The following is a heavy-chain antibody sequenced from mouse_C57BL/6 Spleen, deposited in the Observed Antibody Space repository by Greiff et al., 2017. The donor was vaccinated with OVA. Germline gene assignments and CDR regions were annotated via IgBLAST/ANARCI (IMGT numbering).Heavy chain of an antibody. CDR2: IYPRSGNT. CDR3: ARGYYGSSPSWFAY. V-gene: IGHV1-81*01. D-gene: IGHD1-1*01. Sequence: QVHVKQSGAELARPGASVKLSCKASGYTFTSYGISWVKQRTGQGLEWSGEIYPRSGNTYYNEKFKGKATLTADKSSSTAYMELRSLTSEDSAVYFCARGYYGSSPSWFAYWGQGTLVTVSA. CDR1: GYTFTSYG. J-gene: IGHJ3*01.